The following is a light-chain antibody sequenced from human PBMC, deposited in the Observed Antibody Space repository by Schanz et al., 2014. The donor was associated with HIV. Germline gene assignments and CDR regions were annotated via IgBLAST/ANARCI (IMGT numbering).Light chain of an antibody. CDR3: SSYTSSSTLAVV. J-gene: IGLJ2*01. CDR1: SSNIGAGYD. V-gene: IGLV1-40*01. CDR2: GND. Sequence: QSVLTQPPSVSGAPGQRVTISCTGSSSNIGAGYDVHWYQQLPGTAPKLLIYGNDNRPSGVPDRFSGSKSGNTASLTISGLQAEDEADYYCSSYTSSSTLAVVFGGGTKLTVL.